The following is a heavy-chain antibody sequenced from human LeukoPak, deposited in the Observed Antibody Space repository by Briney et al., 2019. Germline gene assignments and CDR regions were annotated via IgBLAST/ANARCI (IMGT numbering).Heavy chain of an antibody. Sequence: SETLSLTCTVSGGSSSSYYWSWIRQPPGKGLGWIGYIYYSGSTNYNPSLKSRVTISVDTSKNQFSLKLSSVTAADTAVYYCARGDYGDNTMVYWGQGTLVTVSS. CDR3: ARGDYGDNTMVY. CDR1: GGSSSSYY. J-gene: IGHJ4*02. V-gene: IGHV4-59*01. CDR2: IYYSGST. D-gene: IGHD4-17*01.